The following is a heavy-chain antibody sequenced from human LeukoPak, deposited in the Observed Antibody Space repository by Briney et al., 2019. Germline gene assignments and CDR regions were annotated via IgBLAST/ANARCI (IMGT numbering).Heavy chain of an antibody. CDR2: ISWNSGSI. Sequence: GGSLRLSCAASGFTFDDYAMHWVRQAPGKGLEWVSGISWNSGSIGYADSVKGRFTISRDNAKNSLYLQMNSLRAEDTAVYYCARESIAVAGDNWFDPWGQGTLVTVSS. V-gene: IGHV3-9*01. J-gene: IGHJ5*02. D-gene: IGHD6-19*01. CDR1: GFTFDDYA. CDR3: ARESIAVAGDNWFDP.